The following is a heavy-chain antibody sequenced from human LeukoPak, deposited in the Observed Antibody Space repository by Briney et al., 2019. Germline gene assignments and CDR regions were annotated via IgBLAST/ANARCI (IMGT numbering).Heavy chain of an antibody. Sequence: VASVKVSCKASGYTFTSYAMHWVRQAPRQRLEWMGWTNADNGNTKYSQKFQGRVTNTRDTSASTAYMELSSLRSEDTAVYYCAREAGMYHYYDSSGYSTPFGYWGQGTLVTVSS. D-gene: IGHD3-22*01. CDR2: TNADNGNT. CDR1: GYTFTSYA. CDR3: AREAGMYHYYDSSGYSTPFGY. J-gene: IGHJ4*02. V-gene: IGHV1-3*01.